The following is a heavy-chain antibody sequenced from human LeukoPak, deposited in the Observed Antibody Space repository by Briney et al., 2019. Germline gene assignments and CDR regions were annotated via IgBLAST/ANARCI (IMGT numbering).Heavy chain of an antibody. CDR2: IYSDGGT. Sequence: PGGSLRLSCAVAGFPVSGNYMNWVRQAPGKGLEWVSLIYSDGGTYYADSVKGRFTISRDNSKNALYPQMDSLRTEDTAVYYCAASIVADFWGQGTLVTVSS. V-gene: IGHV3-66*02. D-gene: IGHD5-12*01. J-gene: IGHJ4*02. CDR1: GFPVSGNY. CDR3: AASIVADF.